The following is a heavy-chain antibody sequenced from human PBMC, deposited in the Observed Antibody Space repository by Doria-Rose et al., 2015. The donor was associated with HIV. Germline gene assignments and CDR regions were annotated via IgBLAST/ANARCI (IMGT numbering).Heavy chain of an antibody. Sequence: VTISVDTSKNQFSLNLTSVTAADTAVYYCARQRGLDAFDVWGQGTIITVSS. J-gene: IGHJ3*01. V-gene: IGHV4-34*01. CDR3: ARQRGLDAFDV.